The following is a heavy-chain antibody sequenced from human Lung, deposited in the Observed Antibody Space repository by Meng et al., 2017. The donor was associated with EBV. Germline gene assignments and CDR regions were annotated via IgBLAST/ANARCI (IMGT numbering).Heavy chain of an antibody. CDR2: IIPILGIA. CDR3: ASSIFGVVIISPLGY. CDR1: GGTFSSYT. J-gene: IGHJ4*02. V-gene: IGHV1-69*02. D-gene: IGHD3-3*01. Sequence: QVQLVQSGAEVKKPGSSVKVSCKPSGGTFSSYTISWVRQAPGQGLEWMGRIIPILGIANYAQKFQGRVTITADKSTSTAYMGLSSLRSEDTAVYYCASSIFGVVIISPLGYWGQGTLVTVSS.